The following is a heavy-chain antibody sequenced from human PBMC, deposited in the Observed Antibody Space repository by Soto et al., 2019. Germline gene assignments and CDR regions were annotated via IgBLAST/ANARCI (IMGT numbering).Heavy chain of an antibody. Sequence: QVQLVQSGAEVKKPGASVKVSCKVSGYTLTEVSMHWVRQAPGKGREWMGGYDPEDGETIYAQRFQGRVTMTEDTSTDTAYMELRSLRSEGTAVYYCARVGGIVLGTPAIPRRLDYWGQGTLVTVSS. J-gene: IGHJ4*02. CDR3: ARVGGIVLGTPAIPRRLDY. CDR1: GYTLTEVS. V-gene: IGHV1-24*01. CDR2: YDPEDGET. D-gene: IGHD2-2*02.